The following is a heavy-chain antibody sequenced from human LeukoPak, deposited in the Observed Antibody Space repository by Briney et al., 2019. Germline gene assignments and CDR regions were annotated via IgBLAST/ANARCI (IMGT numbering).Heavy chain of an antibody. J-gene: IGHJ6*02. Sequence: ASVKVSCKASGYTFTSYYMHWVRQAPGQGLEWMGIINPSGGSTSYAQKFQGRVTMTRDTSTSTVYMELSSLRSEDTAVYYCARDRFDILTGYRNPGGMDVWGQGTTVTVSS. V-gene: IGHV1-46*01. D-gene: IGHD3-9*01. CDR2: INPSGGST. CDR3: ARDRFDILTGYRNPGGMDV. CDR1: GYTFTSYY.